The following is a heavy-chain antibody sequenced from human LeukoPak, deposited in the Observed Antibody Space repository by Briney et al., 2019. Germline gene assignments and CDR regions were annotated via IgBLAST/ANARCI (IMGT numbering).Heavy chain of an antibody. CDR1: GGSISSYY. V-gene: IGHV4-59*01. CDR2: IYYSGST. Sequence: SETLSLTCTVSGGSISSYYWSWIRQPPGKGLEWIGYIYYSGSTNYNPSLKSRVTISVDTSKNQFSLKLSSVTAADTAVYYCARDMVRGVNCWFDPWGQGTLVTVSS. J-gene: IGHJ5*02. CDR3: ARDMVRGVNCWFDP. D-gene: IGHD3-10*01.